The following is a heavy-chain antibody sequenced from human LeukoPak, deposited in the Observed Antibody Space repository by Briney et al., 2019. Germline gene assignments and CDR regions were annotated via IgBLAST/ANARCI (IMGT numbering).Heavy chain of an antibody. Sequence: SVKVSCKASGGTFSSYAISWVRQAPGQGLEWRGGIIPIFGTANYAQKFQGRVTITADESTSTAYMELSSLRSEDTAVYYCARVADIVVVPAAAGCYGMDVWGQGTTVTVSS. D-gene: IGHD2-2*01. CDR2: IIPIFGTA. CDR1: GGTFSSYA. CDR3: ARVADIVVVPAAAGCYGMDV. V-gene: IGHV1-69*13. J-gene: IGHJ6*02.